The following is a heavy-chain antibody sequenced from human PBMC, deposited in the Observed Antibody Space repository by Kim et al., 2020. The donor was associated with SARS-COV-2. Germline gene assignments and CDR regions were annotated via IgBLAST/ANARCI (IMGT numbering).Heavy chain of an antibody. D-gene: IGHD2-15*01. Sequence: GGSLRLSCATSGFTFSSYSMNWVRQAPGKGLEWVSHVSGSGTTTQYADSVKGRFTISRDNAKNSLYQQMSGLRAEDTAVYYCVRENYWAFDIWGQGAMVT. CDR1: GFTFSSYS. J-gene: IGHJ3*02. CDR3: VRENYWAFDI. V-gene: IGHV3-48*04. CDR2: VSGSGTTT.